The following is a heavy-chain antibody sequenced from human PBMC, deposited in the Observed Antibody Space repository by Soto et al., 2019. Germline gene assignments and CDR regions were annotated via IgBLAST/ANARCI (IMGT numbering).Heavy chain of an antibody. CDR1: GYTLTSYG. V-gene: IGHV1-18*04. Sequence: GASVKFSCTASGYTLTSYGISWVRHAPEQGLEWMGWISAYNGNTNYAQNLQGRVTLPTDTSTSTAYMELRSLRSDDTAVHYCARGRALYSGSYPPRYRPFDYWGQGTLVTVSS. D-gene: IGHD1-26*01. CDR3: ARGRALYSGSYPPRYRPFDY. CDR2: ISAYNGNT. J-gene: IGHJ4*02.